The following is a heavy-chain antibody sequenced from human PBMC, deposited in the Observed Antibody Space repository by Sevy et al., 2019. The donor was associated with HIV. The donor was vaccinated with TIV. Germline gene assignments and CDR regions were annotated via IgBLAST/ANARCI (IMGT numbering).Heavy chain of an antibody. Sequence: GGSLRLSCAASGFTFSSYAMSWVRQAPGKGLEWVSAISGSGGLTYYADSVKGRFTISRDNSKNTLYLHMNSLRAEDMAVYYCAKAPVVDWESLDYWGQGTLVTVSS. V-gene: IGHV3-23*01. CDR2: ISGSGGLT. D-gene: IGHD1-26*01. CDR1: GFTFSSYA. J-gene: IGHJ4*02. CDR3: AKAPVVDWESLDY.